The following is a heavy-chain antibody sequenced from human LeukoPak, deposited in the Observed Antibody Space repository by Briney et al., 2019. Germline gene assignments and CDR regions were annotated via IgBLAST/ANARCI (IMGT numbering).Heavy chain of an antibody. J-gene: IGHJ4*02. CDR1: GGSFSGYY. V-gene: IGHV4-34*01. CDR3: ARAYYYGSGSYDY. D-gene: IGHD3-10*01. CDR2: INHSGST. Sequence: PSETLSLTCAVYGGSFSGYYWSWIRQPPGKGLEWIGEINHSGSTNYNPSLKSRVTISVDTSKHQFSLKLSSVTAADTAVYYCARAYYYGSGSYDYWGQGTLVTVSS.